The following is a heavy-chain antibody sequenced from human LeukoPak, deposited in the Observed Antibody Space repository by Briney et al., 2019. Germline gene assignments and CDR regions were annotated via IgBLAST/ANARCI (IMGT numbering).Heavy chain of an antibody. CDR3: AGGIAMVRGGDG. D-gene: IGHD3-10*01. J-gene: IGHJ6*04. CDR1: GLTFSTYW. Sequence: PGGSLRLSCAASGLTFSTYWMTWVRQAPGKGLEWVANIKQDGSEKNYVDSVKGRFTISRDNAKNSLYLQMNSLRVEDTAVYYCAGGIAMVRGGDGWGKGTTVTVSS. CDR2: IKQDGSEK. V-gene: IGHV3-7*01.